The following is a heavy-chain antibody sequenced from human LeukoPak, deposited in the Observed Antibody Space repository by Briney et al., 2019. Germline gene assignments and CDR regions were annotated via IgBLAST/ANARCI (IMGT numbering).Heavy chain of an antibody. D-gene: IGHD5-12*01. J-gene: IGHJ6*03. CDR2: IWYDGSNK. Sequence: GRSLRLSCAASGFTFSSYGMRWVRQAPGTGLEWVAVIWYDGSNKYYADSVKGRFTISRDNSKNTLYLQMNSLRAEDTAVYYCARVSLGGGYDLGYYYMDVWGKGTTVTVSS. CDR3: ARVSLGGGYDLGYYYMDV. CDR1: GFTFSSYG. V-gene: IGHV3-33*01.